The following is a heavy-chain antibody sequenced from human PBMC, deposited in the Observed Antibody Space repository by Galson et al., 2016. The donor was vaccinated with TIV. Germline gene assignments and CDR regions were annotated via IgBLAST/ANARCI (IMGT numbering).Heavy chain of an antibody. CDR3: GAGLPGYCSCSRCLAYDY. D-gene: IGHD2-2*01. V-gene: IGHV3-23*01. Sequence: SLRLSCAASGLIFRDYAMSWVRQAPGQGLEWISAISGNCRDTYYADYLRGRFTISRDNSKNIVHLQMDSLRAEDTAVYYCGAGLPGYCSCSRCLAYDYRGQGAQVIVS. CDR2: ISGNCRDT. CDR1: GLIFRDYA. J-gene: IGHJ4*02.